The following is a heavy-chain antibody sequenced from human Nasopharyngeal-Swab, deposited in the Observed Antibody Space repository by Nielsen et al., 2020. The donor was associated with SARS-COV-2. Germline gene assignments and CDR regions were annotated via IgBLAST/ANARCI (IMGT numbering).Heavy chain of an antibody. D-gene: IGHD3-10*01. CDR1: GFTFDGYA. CDR3: AEGWFGEFYDAFDI. V-gene: IGHV3-43*02. CDR2: ISGDGGSP. Sequence: GESLKISCAASGFTFDGYAMNWVRQAPGKGLEWVSLISGDGGSPYYADSVKGRFTISRDNSKTSLYLQMNSLRTEDTALYYCAEGWFGEFYDAFDIWGQGTMVTVSS. J-gene: IGHJ3*02.